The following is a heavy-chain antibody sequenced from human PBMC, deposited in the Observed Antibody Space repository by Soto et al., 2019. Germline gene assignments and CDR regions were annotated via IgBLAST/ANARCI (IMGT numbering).Heavy chain of an antibody. CDR1: GFTFSTYA. V-gene: IGHV3-23*01. CDR2: ISGSGAST. J-gene: IGHJ3*01. CDR3: AHPRGYGVFDAYDF. Sequence: GSLGLSCAASGFTFSTYAMSWVRQAPGKGLEWVSAISGSGASTFYADSVKGRFTISRDNSINTLYLQMKSLRTEDTAVYYCAHPRGYGVFDAYDFWGQGTMVTVSS. D-gene: IGHD4-17*01.